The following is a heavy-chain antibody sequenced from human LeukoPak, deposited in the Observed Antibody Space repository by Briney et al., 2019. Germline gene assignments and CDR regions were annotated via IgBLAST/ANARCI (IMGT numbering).Heavy chain of an antibody. CDR3: AREGSITMVRGVTEYYFDY. D-gene: IGHD3-10*01. V-gene: IGHV4-59*12. J-gene: IGHJ4*02. Sequence: SETLSLTCTVSGGSISSYYWSWIRQPPGKGLEWIGYIYYSGSTNYNPSLKSRVTISVDTSKNQSSLKLSSVTAADTAVYYCAREGSITMVRGVTEYYFDYWGQGTLVTVSS. CDR2: IYYSGST. CDR1: GGSISSYY.